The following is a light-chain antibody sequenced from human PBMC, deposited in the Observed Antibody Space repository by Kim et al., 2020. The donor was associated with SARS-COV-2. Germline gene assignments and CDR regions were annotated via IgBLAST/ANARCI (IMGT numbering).Light chain of an antibody. J-gene: IGKJ4*01. V-gene: IGKV3-20*01. CDR1: QSVSSSY. Sequence: SPGERAILSCRASQSVSSSYLVWYQQKPGQAPKLLIYGASSRATGIPDRFSGSGSGTDFTLTISRLEPEDFAVYYCQQYGSSPLTFGGGTKVDIK. CDR2: GAS. CDR3: QQYGSSPLT.